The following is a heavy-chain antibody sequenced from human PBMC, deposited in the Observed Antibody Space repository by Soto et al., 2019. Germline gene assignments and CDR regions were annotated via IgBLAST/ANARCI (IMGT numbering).Heavy chain of an antibody. CDR3: GRVRFLRGTYYYYYIDI. D-gene: IGHD3-3*01. CDR1: GVSISSYY. J-gene: IGHJ6*03. CDR2: IYYSGST. V-gene: IGHV4-59*06. Sequence: PSETLSLTCTVSGVSISSYYWSWIRQHPGKGLEWIGYIYYSGSTYYNPSLKSRVTISVDTSKNQFSLKLSSVTAADTAVYYCGRVRFLRGTYYYYYIDIWGKGTMVTVSS.